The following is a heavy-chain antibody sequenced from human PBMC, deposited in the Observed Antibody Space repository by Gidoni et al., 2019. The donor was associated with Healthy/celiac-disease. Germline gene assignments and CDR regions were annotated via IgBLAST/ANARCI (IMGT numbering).Heavy chain of an antibody. D-gene: IGHD7-27*01. CDR1: AYPLTESS. V-gene: IGHV1-24*01. J-gene: IGHJ4*02. Sequence: QVQLVQSGAAVKKPGAAVKVSCQVSAYPLTESSMHWVRQAPGKGLEWMGGFDPEDGETSYAQKFQGRVTMTEDTSTDTAYMELSSLRSEDTAVYYCATDWATANWGRESFDYWGQGTLVTVSS. CDR3: ATDWATANWGRESFDY. CDR2: FDPEDGET.